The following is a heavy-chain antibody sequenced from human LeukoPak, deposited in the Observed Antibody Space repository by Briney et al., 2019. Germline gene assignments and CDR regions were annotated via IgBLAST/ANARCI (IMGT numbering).Heavy chain of an antibody. Sequence: GGSLRLSCAASGFTVSSNYMSWVRQAPGKGLEWVSVIYSGGSTYYADSVKGRFTISRDNSKNTLYLQMNSLRAEDTAVYYCARWRSSSWSDYFAYWGQGTLVTVSS. V-gene: IGHV3-53*01. J-gene: IGHJ4*02. CDR1: GFTVSSNY. CDR2: IYSGGST. D-gene: IGHD6-13*01. CDR3: ARWRSSSWSDYFAY.